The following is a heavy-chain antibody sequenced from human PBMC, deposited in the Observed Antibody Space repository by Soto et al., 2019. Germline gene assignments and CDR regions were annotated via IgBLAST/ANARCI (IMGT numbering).Heavy chain of an antibody. CDR1: GDSVSSNSAA. Sequence: LSLTCAISGDSVSSNSAAWNWIRQSPSRGPEWLGRTYYGSKWYNDYAVSVKSRITINPDTSKNQFSLQLNSVTPEDTAVYYCAREYGGSYGPTYYYYYGMDVWGQGTTVTVSS. CDR3: AREYGGSYGPTYYYYYGMDV. D-gene: IGHD1-26*01. V-gene: IGHV6-1*01. CDR2: TYYGSKWYN. J-gene: IGHJ6*02.